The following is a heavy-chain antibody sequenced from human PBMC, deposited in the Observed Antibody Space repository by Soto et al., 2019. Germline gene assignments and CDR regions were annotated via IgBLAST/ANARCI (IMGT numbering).Heavy chain of an antibody. Sequence: QVQLQESGPGLVKPSQTLSLTCTVSGGSISSGGYYWSWIRQHPGKGLEWIGYIYYSGSTYYNPSLKSRVTISVDTSKNQFSLKLSSVTAADTAVYYCARGSMVRGGPFVWFDPWGQGTLVTVSS. J-gene: IGHJ5*02. V-gene: IGHV4-31*03. CDR1: GGSISSGGYY. CDR3: ARGSMVRGGPFVWFDP. CDR2: IYYSGST. D-gene: IGHD3-10*01.